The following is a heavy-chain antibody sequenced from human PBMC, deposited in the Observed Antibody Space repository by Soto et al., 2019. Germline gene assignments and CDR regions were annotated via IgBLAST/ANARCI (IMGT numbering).Heavy chain of an antibody. CDR3: ARGYCSGGSCYSYYYYYMDV. V-gene: IGHV1-69*02. J-gene: IGHJ6*03. Sequence: QVQLVQSGAEVQKPGSSVKVSCKASGGTFSSYTISWVRQAPGQGLEWMGRIIPILGIANYAQKFQGRVTITADKSTSTAYMELSSLRSEDTAVYYCARGYCSGGSCYSYYYYYMDVWGKGTTVTVSS. CDR1: GGTFSSYT. D-gene: IGHD2-15*01. CDR2: IIPILGIA.